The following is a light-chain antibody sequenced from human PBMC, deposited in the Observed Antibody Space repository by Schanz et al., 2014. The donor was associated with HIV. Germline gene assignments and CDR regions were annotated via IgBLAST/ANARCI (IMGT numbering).Light chain of an antibody. Sequence: QSALTQPPSASGSPGQSVTISCSGTSRDAGGYNFVSWYQHHPGKAPKLIIYEVSQRPSGVPDRFSGSKSGNTASLTISGLQAEDEADYYCSSYTSSSTPVFGGGTKLTVL. J-gene: IGLJ2*01. CDR3: SSYTSSSTPV. CDR2: EVS. CDR1: SRDAGGYNF. V-gene: IGLV2-8*01.